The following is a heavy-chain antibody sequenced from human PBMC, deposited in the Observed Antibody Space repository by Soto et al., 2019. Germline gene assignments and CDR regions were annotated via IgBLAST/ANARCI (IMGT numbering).Heavy chain of an antibody. V-gene: IGHV5-51*01. CDR2: IYPGDSDT. CDR3: AIGFGELVFDY. D-gene: IGHD3-10*01. Sequence: GESLKISCKGSGYSFTSYWIGWVRQMPGKGLDWMGIIYPGDSDTRYSPTFQGQVTISADKSISTACLQWSSLKASYTAMYYCAIGFGELVFDYWGQGTLVTVSS. J-gene: IGHJ4*02. CDR1: GYSFTSYW.